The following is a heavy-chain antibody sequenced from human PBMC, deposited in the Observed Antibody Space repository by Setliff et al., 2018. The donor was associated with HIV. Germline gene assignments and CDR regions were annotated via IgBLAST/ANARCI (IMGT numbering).Heavy chain of an antibody. Sequence: ASVKVSCKASGYTFTSYYMHWVRQAPGQGLEWMGIINPSGGSASYAQKFQGRVTMTRDTSTSAAYMELSSLRSEDTAVYYCARRGGYSYATDAFDIWGQGTMVTVS. CDR2: INPSGGSA. D-gene: IGHD5-18*01. V-gene: IGHV1-46*01. J-gene: IGHJ3*02. CDR3: ARRGGYSYATDAFDI. CDR1: GYTFTSYY.